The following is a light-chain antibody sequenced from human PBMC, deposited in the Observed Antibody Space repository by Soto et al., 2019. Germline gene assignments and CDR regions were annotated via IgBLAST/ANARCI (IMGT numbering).Light chain of an antibody. CDR3: QQCGNWPWT. CDR1: QSVNRK. V-gene: IGKV3-15*01. CDR2: DAS. Sequence: EILMTQSPATLSVSPGERATLSCRASQSVNRKLVWYQQQPGQAPRLLIYDASTRATGIPARFRGSGSGTEFTLTISSLQSEDFAVYYCQQCGNWPWTFGQGTKVEVK. J-gene: IGKJ1*01.